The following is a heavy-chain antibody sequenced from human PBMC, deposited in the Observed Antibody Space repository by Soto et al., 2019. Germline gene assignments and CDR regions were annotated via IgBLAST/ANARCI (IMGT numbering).Heavy chain of an antibody. Sequence: SETLSLTCAVSGGSFTSNNWWTWVRQPPGQGLEWIGETYRTGSTNYNPSLKSRVTISLDKSENQFSLKVTSLTAADTAVYYCASRDPGTSVDYWGQGTLVTVSS. D-gene: IGHD4-17*01. CDR3: ASRDPGTSVDY. CDR1: GGSFTSNNW. CDR2: TYRTGST. J-gene: IGHJ4*02. V-gene: IGHV4-4*02.